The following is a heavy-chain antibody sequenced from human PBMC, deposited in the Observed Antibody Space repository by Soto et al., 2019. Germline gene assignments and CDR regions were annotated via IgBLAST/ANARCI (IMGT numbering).Heavy chain of an antibody. Sequence: ASVKVSCKASGYTFSNYGISWVRQAPGQGLEWMGWISAYNGKTNYAQNFQGRVTMTTDTSTSTAYMELRSLRSDDTAVYYCASDDNWRKADYWGQGTLVTVSS. CDR2: ISAYNGKT. CDR3: ASDDNWRKADY. J-gene: IGHJ4*02. D-gene: IGHD1-20*01. CDR1: GYTFSNYG. V-gene: IGHV1-18*04.